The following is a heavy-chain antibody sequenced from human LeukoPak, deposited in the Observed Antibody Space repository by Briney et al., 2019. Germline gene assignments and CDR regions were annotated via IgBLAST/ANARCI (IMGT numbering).Heavy chain of an antibody. D-gene: IGHD6-13*01. CDR3: TTDRYSSSWYVPVDYYYYYMDV. CDR2: KSKADGGTT. J-gene: IGHJ6*03. V-gene: IGHV3-15*01. Sequence: KSKADGGTTDYAAPVKDRFTISRDDSKSTLYLQMNSLKTEDTAVYYCTTDRYSSSWYVPVDYYYYYMDVWGKGTTVTVSS.